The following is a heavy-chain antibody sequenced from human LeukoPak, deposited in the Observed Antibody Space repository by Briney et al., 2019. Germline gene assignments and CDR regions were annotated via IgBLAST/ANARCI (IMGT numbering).Heavy chain of an antibody. CDR1: GFTFGDYA. Sequence: GGSLRLSCTASGFTFGDYAMSWVRQAPGKGLEWVGFIRSKAYGGTTEYAAPVKGRFTISRDDSKSIAYLQMNSLKTEDTAVYYCTRDKYSSGWYNSLYYYYGMDVWGQGTTVTVSS. V-gene: IGHV3-49*04. CDR2: IRSKAYGGTT. D-gene: IGHD6-19*01. J-gene: IGHJ6*02. CDR3: TRDKYSSGWYNSLYYYYGMDV.